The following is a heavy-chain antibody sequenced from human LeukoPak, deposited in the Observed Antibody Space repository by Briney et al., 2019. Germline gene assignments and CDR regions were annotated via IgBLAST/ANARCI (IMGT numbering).Heavy chain of an antibody. Sequence: SETLSLTCTVSGGSISSYYWSWIRQPAGKGLEWIGRIYTSGSTNYNPSLKSRVTMSVDTSKNQFSLKLSSVTAADTAVYYCAREGRCSGGSCYTPPIGVDYWGQGTLVTVSS. V-gene: IGHV4-4*07. D-gene: IGHD2-15*01. J-gene: IGHJ4*02. CDR2: IYTSGST. CDR1: GGSISSYY. CDR3: AREGRCSGGSCYTPPIGVDY.